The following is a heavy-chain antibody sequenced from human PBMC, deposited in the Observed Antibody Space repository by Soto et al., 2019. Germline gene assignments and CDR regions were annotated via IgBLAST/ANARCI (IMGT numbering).Heavy chain of an antibody. CDR2: INHSGST. J-gene: IGHJ6*01. Sequence: SETLSLTCAFYVGSFSGYYWSWIRHAPGKGLEWIGEINHSGSTNYNPSLKSRVTISVDTSKNQFSLKLSSVNAADTAVYYCARPSSGSDYYYHGMELLGQGTMVMVSS. D-gene: IGHD6-19*01. V-gene: IGHV4-34*01. CDR1: VGSFSGYY. CDR3: ARPSSGSDYYYHGMEL.